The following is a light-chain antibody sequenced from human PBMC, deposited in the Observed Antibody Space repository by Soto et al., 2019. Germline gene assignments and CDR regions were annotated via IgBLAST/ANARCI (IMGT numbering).Light chain of an antibody. Sequence: DIQMTQSPSSLSVSIGDRVIITCRASQSISTYLNWYQYKPGKAPRLVIFRSFTLQSGVPSRFSGRGSGTDFTLTICSLQPEDFATYFCQQTFSPYVSFGGGTRVEI. V-gene: IGKV1-39*01. J-gene: IGKJ4*01. CDR2: RSF. CDR1: QSISTY. CDR3: QQTFSPYVS.